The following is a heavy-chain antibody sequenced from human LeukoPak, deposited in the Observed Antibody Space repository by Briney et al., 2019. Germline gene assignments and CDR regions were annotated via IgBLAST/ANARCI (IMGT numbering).Heavy chain of an antibody. CDR2: ISYDGADK. D-gene: IGHD5-12*01. CDR3: AKGVLRGSSRYDLDY. Sequence: GGSLRLSCAASGFSFSSYALTWVRQAPGKGLEWVSTISYDGADKYYADSVKGRFTISRDNSKNTLYLQMNSLRAEDTAVYYCAKGVLRGSSRYDLDYWGQGALVTVSS. V-gene: IGHV3-23*01. J-gene: IGHJ4*02. CDR1: GFSFSSYA.